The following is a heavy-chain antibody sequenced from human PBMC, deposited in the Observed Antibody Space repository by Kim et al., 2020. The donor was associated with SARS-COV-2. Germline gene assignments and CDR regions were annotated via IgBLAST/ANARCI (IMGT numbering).Heavy chain of an antibody. CDR1: GGSFSGYY. V-gene: IGHV4-34*01. CDR2: INHSGST. D-gene: IGHD3-16*01. Sequence: SETLSLTCAVYGGSFSGYYWSWIRQPPGKGLEWIGEINHSGSTNYNPSLKSRVTISVDTSKNQFSLKLSSVTAADTAVYYCARGPLQPPYDDEDWFDPWGQGTLVTVSS. CDR3: ARGPLQPPYDDEDWFDP. J-gene: IGHJ5*02.